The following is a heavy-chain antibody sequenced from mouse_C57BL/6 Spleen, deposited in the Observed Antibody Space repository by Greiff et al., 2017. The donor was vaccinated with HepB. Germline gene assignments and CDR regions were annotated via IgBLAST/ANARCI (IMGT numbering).Heavy chain of an antibody. CDR3: ARDRGVTTVVAPFDY. CDR1: GFTFSSYA. D-gene: IGHD1-1*01. Sequence: DVQLVESGGGLVKPGGSLKLSCAASGFTFSSYAMSWVRQTPEKRLEWVATISDGGSYTYYPDNVKGRFTISRDNAKNNLYLQMSHLKSEDTAMYYCARDRGVTTVVAPFDYWGQGTTLTVSS. CDR2: ISDGGSYT. V-gene: IGHV5-4*01. J-gene: IGHJ2*01.